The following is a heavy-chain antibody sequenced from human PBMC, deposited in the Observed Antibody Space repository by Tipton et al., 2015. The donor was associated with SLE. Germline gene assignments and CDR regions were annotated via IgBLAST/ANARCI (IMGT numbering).Heavy chain of an antibody. Sequence: TLSLTCAVYGGSFSGYYWSWIRQPPGKGLEWIGYIYYSGSTNYNPSLKSRVTISVDTSENQFSLKLSSVTAADTAVYYCARELGIENWFDPWGQGTLVTVSS. J-gene: IGHJ5*02. V-gene: IGHV4-59*01. CDR1: GGSFSGYY. D-gene: IGHD7-27*01. CDR2: IYYSGST. CDR3: ARELGIENWFDP.